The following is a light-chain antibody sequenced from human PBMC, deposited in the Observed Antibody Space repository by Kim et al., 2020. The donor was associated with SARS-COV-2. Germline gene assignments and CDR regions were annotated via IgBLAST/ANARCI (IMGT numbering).Light chain of an antibody. Sequence: CVSPGERATLSCRASQSVSSNLAWYQQKPGQAPRLLIYGAFTRATGIPARFSGSGSGTEFTLTINSLQSEDFAVYYCQQYKNWPYTFGQGTKLEI. CDR3: QQYKNWPYT. CDR2: GAF. CDR1: QSVSSN. J-gene: IGKJ2*01. V-gene: IGKV3-15*01.